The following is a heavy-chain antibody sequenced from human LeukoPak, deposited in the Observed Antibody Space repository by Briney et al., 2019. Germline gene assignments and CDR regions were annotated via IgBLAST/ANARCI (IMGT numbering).Heavy chain of an antibody. CDR1: GFNFSSYW. CDR3: ARVPFTIPYYWNDAFDI. D-gene: IGHD1-1*01. Sequence: GGSLRLSCAASGFNFSSYWMHWVRQAPGKELVWVSRINSGGSSTSYADSVKGRFTISRDNAKNTLYLQMNSLRAEDTAVYYCARVPFTIPYYWNDAFDIWGQGTMVTVSS. J-gene: IGHJ3*02. V-gene: IGHV3-74*01. CDR2: INSGGSST.